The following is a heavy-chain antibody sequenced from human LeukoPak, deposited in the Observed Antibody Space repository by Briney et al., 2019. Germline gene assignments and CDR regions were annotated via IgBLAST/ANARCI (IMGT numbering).Heavy chain of an antibody. CDR2: IIPIFGTA. CDR1: GGTFSSYA. Sequence: ASVKVSCKASGGTFSSYAISWVRQAPGHGLEWMGGIIPIFGTANYAQKFQGRVTITADKSTSTAYMELSSLRSEDTAVYYCARVDGSGGMDVWGKGTTVTVSS. CDR3: ARVDGSGGMDV. D-gene: IGHD3-10*01. V-gene: IGHV1-69*06. J-gene: IGHJ6*04.